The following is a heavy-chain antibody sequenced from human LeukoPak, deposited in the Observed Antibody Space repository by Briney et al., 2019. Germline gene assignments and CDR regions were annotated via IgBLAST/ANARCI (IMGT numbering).Heavy chain of an antibody. Sequence: SETLSLTCTVSGGSISSGDYYWSWIRQPPGKGLEWIGYIYYSGSTYYNPSLKSRVTISVGKSRKHFSLKLNSVTAADTAVYYCARGGSSNWTPFDYWGQGAPVTVPS. CDR2: IYYSGST. CDR1: GGSISSGDYY. V-gene: IGHV4-30-4*01. D-gene: IGHD6-13*01. CDR3: ARGGSSNWTPFDY. J-gene: IGHJ4*02.